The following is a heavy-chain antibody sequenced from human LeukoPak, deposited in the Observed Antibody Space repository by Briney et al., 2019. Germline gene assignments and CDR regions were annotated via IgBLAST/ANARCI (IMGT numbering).Heavy chain of an antibody. CDR1: GFTFSSYA. D-gene: IGHD3-22*01. CDR2: ISYGGSDK. CDR3: ARDHDSNGYYSSTGI. V-gene: IGHV3-30*04. J-gene: IGHJ3*02. Sequence: GGSLRLSCAASGFTFSSYAIHWVRQSPGKGLEWVAVISYGGSDKYYADSVKGRFSISRDNSKNTVYLQMNRLRGDDTAVYYCARDHDSNGYYSSTGIWGQGTMVAVSS.